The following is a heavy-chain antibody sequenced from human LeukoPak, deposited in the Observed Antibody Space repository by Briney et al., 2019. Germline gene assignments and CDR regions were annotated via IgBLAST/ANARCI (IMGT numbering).Heavy chain of an antibody. Sequence: GGSLRLSCAASGCTFSSYAMSWVRQAPGKGLEWVSAISGTGGSTYYADSVKGRFTISRDNSKNTLYLQMNSLRAEDTAVYYCAKATGRGYYYGSGTQAFDIWGQGTMVTVSS. CDR1: GCTFSSYA. V-gene: IGHV3-23*01. J-gene: IGHJ3*02. CDR3: AKATGRGYYYGSGTQAFDI. CDR2: ISGTGGST. D-gene: IGHD3-10*01.